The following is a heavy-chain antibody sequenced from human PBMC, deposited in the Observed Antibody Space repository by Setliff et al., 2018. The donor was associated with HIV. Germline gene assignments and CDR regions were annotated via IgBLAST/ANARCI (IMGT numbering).Heavy chain of an antibody. Sequence: GASVKVSCKASGFTFTDYQIHWVLHAPGQGLEWLGRFKPNSGVTNSPQKFQGRVTMTRDTSINTAYMELSSLTSDDTAFYYCAREPTGDFWSGYSSRGLDYWGQGTLVTVSS. CDR3: AREPTGDFWSGYSSRGLDY. CDR2: FKPNSGVT. J-gene: IGHJ4*02. CDR1: GFTFTDYQ. V-gene: IGHV1-2*06. D-gene: IGHD3-3*01.